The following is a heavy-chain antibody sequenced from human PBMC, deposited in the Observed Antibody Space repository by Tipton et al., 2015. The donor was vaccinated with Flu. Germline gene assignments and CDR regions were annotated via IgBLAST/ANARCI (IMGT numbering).Heavy chain of an antibody. V-gene: IGHV4-31*03. D-gene: IGHD2-15*01. Sequence: TLSLTCSVSGASIRTSDYYWNWIRQVPEKGLEWIGYIYKTGSTDYNPSLESRVIISLDTSKNHVSLRLSSLTAADTAVYYCARGARAASARSYYFGMDVWGQGTAVSVSS. CDR3: ARGARAASARSYYFGMDV. CDR2: IYKTGST. J-gene: IGHJ6*02. CDR1: GASIRTSDYY.